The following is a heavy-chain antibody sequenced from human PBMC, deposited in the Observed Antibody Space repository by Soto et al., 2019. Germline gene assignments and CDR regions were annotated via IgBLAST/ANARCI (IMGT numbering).Heavy chain of an antibody. Sequence: QITLNESGPTQVKPRQTLTLTCTFSGFSLTTSGAGVGWIRQSPGKAPEWLALIYWDDDKRYSPSLKSRLTITKDTSKNQVVLTMADLDPADTATYYCAHRVLRTVFGLVTTTAIYFDFWGQGTPVAVSS. CDR1: GFSLTTSGAG. V-gene: IGHV2-5*02. CDR3: AHRVLRTVFGLVTTTAIYFDF. CDR2: IYWDDDK. J-gene: IGHJ4*02. D-gene: IGHD3-3*01.